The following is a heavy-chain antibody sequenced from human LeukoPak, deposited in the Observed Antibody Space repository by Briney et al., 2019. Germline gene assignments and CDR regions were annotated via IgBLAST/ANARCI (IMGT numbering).Heavy chain of an antibody. CDR2: ISSSGNII. V-gene: IGHV3-48*03. Sequence: GGSLRLSCAASGFTFTTYAMNWVRQAPGKGLEWVSYISSSGNIIYYADSLKGRFTISRDNAKNSLYLQMNSLRAEDTAVYYCARDWYLDYWGQGTLVTVSS. J-gene: IGHJ4*02. CDR1: GFTFTTYA. CDR3: ARDWYLDY.